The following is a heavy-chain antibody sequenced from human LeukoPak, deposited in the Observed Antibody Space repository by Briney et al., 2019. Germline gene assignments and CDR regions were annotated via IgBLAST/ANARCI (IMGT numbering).Heavy chain of an antibody. V-gene: IGHV3-23*01. D-gene: IGHD6-19*01. CDR2: ISESGDDT. J-gene: IGHJ4*02. CDR1: GFTFSNFA. Sequence: PGGSLRLSCAASGFTFSNFAMNWVRQAPGKGLEWVSSISESGDDTAYADSVKGRFTISRDNAKNTLNLQMNSLRAEDTAIYYCARRSEQWTYDYWGQGTLVTVSS. CDR3: ARRSEQWTYDY.